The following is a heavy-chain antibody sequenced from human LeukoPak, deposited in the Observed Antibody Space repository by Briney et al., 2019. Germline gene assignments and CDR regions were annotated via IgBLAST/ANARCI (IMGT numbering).Heavy chain of an antibody. J-gene: IGHJ4*02. V-gene: IGHV4-38-2*02. D-gene: IGHD1-26*01. CDR3: ARRGGGSYLRGYYFDY. Sequence: SETLSLTCTVSGYSISSGYYWGWIRQPPGKGLEWIGEINHSGSTNYNPSLKSRVTISVDTSKNQFSLKLSSVTAADTAVYYCARRGGGSYLRGYYFDYWGQGTLVTVSS. CDR2: INHSGST. CDR1: GYSISSGYY.